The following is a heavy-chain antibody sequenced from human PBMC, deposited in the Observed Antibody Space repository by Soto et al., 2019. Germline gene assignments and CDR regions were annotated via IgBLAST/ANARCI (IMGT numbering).Heavy chain of an antibody. D-gene: IGHD3-10*01. CDR1: GGNFSSYA. V-gene: IGHV1-69*13. J-gene: IGHJ4*02. Sequence: ASVKVSCKASGGNFSSYAISWVRPASGQRLEWMGGIIPIFGTANYAQKFQGRVTITADESTSTAYLELTSLKSDETAVYYCASDMAFEYWSQGTLVTVSS. CDR3: ASDMAFEY. CDR2: IIPIFGTA.